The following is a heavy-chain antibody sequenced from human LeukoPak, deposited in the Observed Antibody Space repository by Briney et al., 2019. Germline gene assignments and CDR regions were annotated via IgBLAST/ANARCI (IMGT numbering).Heavy chain of an antibody. CDR3: AREVGTMFRGVIRDYYGMDV. CDR1: GDAFTSYY. CDR2: INPSGGST. V-gene: IGHV1-46*01. J-gene: IGHJ6*02. Sequence: ASVKVSCKASGDAFTSYYMHWVRQAPGQGLEWMGIINPSGGSTSYAQKFQGRVTMTRDTSTSTVYMELSSLRSEDTAVYYCAREVGTMFRGVIRDYYGMDVWGQGTTVTVSS. D-gene: IGHD3-10*01.